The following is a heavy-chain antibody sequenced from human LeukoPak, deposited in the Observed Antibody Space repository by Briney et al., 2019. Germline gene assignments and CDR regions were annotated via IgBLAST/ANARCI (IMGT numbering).Heavy chain of an antibody. J-gene: IGHJ6*02. CDR3: AREVGYYDSSGYYTNQYYYYYGMDA. Sequence: GALRLSCAASGFTFRSYWMSWVRQAPGKGLEWVANIKQDGSEKYYADSVKGRFTISRDNAKNSLYLQMNSLRAEDTAVYYCAREVGYYDSSGYYTNQYYYYYGMDAWGQGTTVTVSS. V-gene: IGHV3-7*01. CDR1: GFTFRSYW. CDR2: IKQDGSEK. D-gene: IGHD3-22*01.